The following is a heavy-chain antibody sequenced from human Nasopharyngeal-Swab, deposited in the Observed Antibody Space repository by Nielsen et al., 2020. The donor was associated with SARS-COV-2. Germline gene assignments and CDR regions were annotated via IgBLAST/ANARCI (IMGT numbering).Heavy chain of an antibody. Sequence: SGPTLVKPAQTLTLTCTFSGFSLSTSVGVGWIRQPPGKALEWLALIYWDDDKRYSPSLKSRLNITKDTSKTQVVLKMTNMDPVDTATYYCAHRRDCSSATCYATFDYWGQGTLVTVSS. CDR1: GFSLSTSVG. V-gene: IGHV2-5*02. CDR3: AHRRDCSSATCYATFDY. D-gene: IGHD2-2*01. J-gene: IGHJ4*02. CDR2: IYWDDDK.